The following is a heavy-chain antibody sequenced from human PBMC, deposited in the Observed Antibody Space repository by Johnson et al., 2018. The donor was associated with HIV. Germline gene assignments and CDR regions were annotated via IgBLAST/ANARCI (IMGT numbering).Heavy chain of an antibody. Sequence: QVQLVESGGVVVQPGGSLRLSCAVSGFTFSSYGMHWVRQAPGEGLEWVSVLYSDGGTYYADSVKGRFTISRDNSKNTLYLQMNSLRSDDTAGYYCAREGIWYCSGGSCYGAFDIWGQGTMVTVSS. V-gene: IGHV3-NL1*01. CDR2: LYSDGGT. CDR1: GFTFSSYG. D-gene: IGHD2-15*01. J-gene: IGHJ3*02. CDR3: AREGIWYCSGGSCYGAFDI.